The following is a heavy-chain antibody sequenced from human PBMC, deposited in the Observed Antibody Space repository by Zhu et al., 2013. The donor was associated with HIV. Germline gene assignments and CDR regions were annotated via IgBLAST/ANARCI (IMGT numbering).Heavy chain of an antibody. Sequence: QVQLVQSGAEVKKPGSSVKVSCKASGGTFSSYTISWVRQAPGQGLEWMGRIIPILGIANYAQKFQGRVTITADKSTSTAYMELSSLRSEDTAVYYCAREMGRRDGYNFRVYYGMDVWGQGTTVTVSS. D-gene: IGHD5-12*01. CDR3: AREMGRRDGYNFRVYYGMDV. J-gene: IGHJ6*02. V-gene: IGHV1-69*08. CDR2: IIPILGIA. CDR1: GGTFSSYT.